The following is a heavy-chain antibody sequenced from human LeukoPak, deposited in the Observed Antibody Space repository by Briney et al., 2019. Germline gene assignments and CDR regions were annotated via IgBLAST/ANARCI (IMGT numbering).Heavy chain of an antibody. D-gene: IGHD6-19*01. V-gene: IGHV3-20*04. CDR3: ARVSDISVAAYFDY. J-gene: IGHJ4*02. CDR1: GFTFDDYT. Sequence: GGSLRLSCAASGFTFDDYTMSWVRQAPGKGLEWVSGINWNGGSTGYADSVKGRFTISRDNAKNSLYLQMNSLRAEDTALYYCARVSDISVAAYFDYWGQGTLVTVSS. CDR2: INWNGGST.